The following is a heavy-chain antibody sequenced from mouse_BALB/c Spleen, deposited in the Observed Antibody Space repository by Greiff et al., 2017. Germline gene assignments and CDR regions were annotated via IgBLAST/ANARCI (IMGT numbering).Heavy chain of an antibody. D-gene: IGHD1-2*01. Sequence: EVQLVESGGGLVQPGGSRKLSCAASGFTFSSFGMHWVRQAPEKGLEWVAYISSGSSTIYYADTVKGRFTISRDNPKNTLFLQMTSLRSEDTAMYYCARSLLRLRDFDVWGAGTTVTVSS. J-gene: IGHJ1*01. CDR2: ISSGSSTI. CDR1: GFTFSSFG. V-gene: IGHV5-17*02. CDR3: ARSLLRLRDFDV.